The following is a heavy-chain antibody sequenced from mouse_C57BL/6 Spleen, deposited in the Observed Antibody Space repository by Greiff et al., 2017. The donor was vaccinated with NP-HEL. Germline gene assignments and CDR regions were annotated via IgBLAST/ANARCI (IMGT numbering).Heavy chain of an antibody. CDR3: ARSGDYGSKGYFDV. CDR2: IDPSDSET. V-gene: IGHV1-52*01. D-gene: IGHD1-1*01. CDR1: GYTFTSYW. J-gene: IGHJ1*03. Sequence: QVQLQQPGAELVRPGSSVKLSCKASGYTFTSYWMHWVKQRPIQGLEWIGNIDPSDSETHYNQKFKDKATLTVEKSSSTAYMQLSSLTSEDSAVYYCARSGDYGSKGYFDVWGTGTTVTVSS.